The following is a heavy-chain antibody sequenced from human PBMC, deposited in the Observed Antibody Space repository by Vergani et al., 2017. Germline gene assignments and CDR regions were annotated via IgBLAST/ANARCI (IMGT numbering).Heavy chain of an antibody. J-gene: IGHJ6*03. Sequence: QVQLHESGPGLLKPSQTLSLTCSVAGDSISSGNYYWGWIRQPPGKGLEWIGTIYYSGSTYYNPSLKSRVTISVDTSKNQFSLKLNSVTAADTAVYYCARHKEQLVPGNYYYYYYMDVWGKGTTVTVSS. CDR3: ARHKEQLVPGNYYYYYYMDV. CDR1: GDSISSGNYY. D-gene: IGHD6-13*01. V-gene: IGHV4-39*01. CDR2: IYYSGST.